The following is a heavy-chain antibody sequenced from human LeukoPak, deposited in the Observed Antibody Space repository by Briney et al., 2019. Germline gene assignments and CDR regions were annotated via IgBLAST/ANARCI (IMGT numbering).Heavy chain of an antibody. V-gene: IGHV3-30*02. J-gene: IGHJ4*02. D-gene: IGHD3-16*01. CDR3: AKAGDGQIDY. Sequence: GGSLRLSCAASGLTFSSYGMHWVRQAPGKGLEWVAFIRYDGSNKYYADSVKGRFTISRDNSKNTLYLQMNSLRAEDTAVYYCAKAGDGQIDYWGQGTLVTVSS. CDR1: GLTFSSYG. CDR2: IRYDGSNK.